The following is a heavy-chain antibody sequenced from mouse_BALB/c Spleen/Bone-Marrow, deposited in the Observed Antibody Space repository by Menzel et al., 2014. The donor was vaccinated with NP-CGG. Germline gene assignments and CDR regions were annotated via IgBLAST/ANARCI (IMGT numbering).Heavy chain of an antibody. CDR3: TRGGNWEDFDY. D-gene: IGHD4-1*01. J-gene: IGHJ2*01. CDR2: ISSGSSTI. CDR1: GFTFSSFG. V-gene: IGHV5-17*02. Sequence: EVKLVESGGALVQPGGSRKLSCAASGFTFSSFGMHWVRQAPEKGLEWVAYISSGSSTIYYADTVKGRFTISRDNPKNTLFLQMTSLRSEDTAMYYCTRGGNWEDFDYWGQGTTLTVSS.